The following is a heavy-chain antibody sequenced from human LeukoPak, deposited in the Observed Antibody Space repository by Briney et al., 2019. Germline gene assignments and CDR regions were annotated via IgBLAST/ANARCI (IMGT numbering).Heavy chain of an antibody. V-gene: IGHV1-69*05. D-gene: IGHD4-17*01. J-gene: IGHJ4*02. CDR2: IIPIFGTA. CDR3: ARALWFYDFGDYDFDY. CDR1: GGTFSSYA. Sequence: GASVKVSCKASGGTFSSYAISWVRQAPGQGLEWMGGIIPIFGTANYAQKFQGRVTITTDESTSTAYMELSSLRSEDTAVYYCARALWFYDFGDYDFDYWGQGTLVTVSS.